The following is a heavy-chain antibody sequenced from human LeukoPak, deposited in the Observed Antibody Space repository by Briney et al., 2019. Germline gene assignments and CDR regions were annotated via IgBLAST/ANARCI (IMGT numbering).Heavy chain of an antibody. CDR3: ARRPGGELLGFDP. D-gene: IGHD1-26*01. V-gene: IGHV4-34*01. CDR1: GGSISSYY. CDR2: INHSGST. Sequence: SETLSLTCTVSGGSISSYYWSWIRQPPGKGLEWIGEINHSGSTNYNPSLKSRVTISVDTSKNQFSLKLSSVTAADTAVYYCARRPGGELLGFDPWGQGTLVTVSS. J-gene: IGHJ5*02.